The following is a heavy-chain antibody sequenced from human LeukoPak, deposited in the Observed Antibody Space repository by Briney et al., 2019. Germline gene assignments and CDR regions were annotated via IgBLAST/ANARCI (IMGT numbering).Heavy chain of an antibody. CDR1: GFTVSSNY. CDR2: IYSGGST. J-gene: IGHJ4*02. V-gene: IGHV3-66*01. CDR3: ARESIAAAGTDY. Sequence: GGSLRLSCAASGFTVSSNYMSWVRQAPRKGLEWVSVIYSGGSTYYADSVKGRFTISRDNSKNTLYLQMNSLRAEDTAVYYCARESIAAAGTDYWGQGTLVTVSS. D-gene: IGHD6-13*01.